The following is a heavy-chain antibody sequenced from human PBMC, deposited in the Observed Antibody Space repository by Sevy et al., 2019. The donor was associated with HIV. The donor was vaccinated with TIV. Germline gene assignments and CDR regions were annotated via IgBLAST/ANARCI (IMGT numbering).Heavy chain of an antibody. CDR3: AIEGTHRRRDY. V-gene: IGHV3-23*01. J-gene: IGHJ4*02. Sequence: GESLKISCAASGFTFSSQAMSWVRQSPGKGQKWVSIISASGDHTYYADSVKGRFTISRDNSKNTLYLQMNGLRAEDTAVYYCAIEGTHRRRDYGGPGTLVTVSS. CDR1: GFTFSSQA. CDR2: ISASGDHT.